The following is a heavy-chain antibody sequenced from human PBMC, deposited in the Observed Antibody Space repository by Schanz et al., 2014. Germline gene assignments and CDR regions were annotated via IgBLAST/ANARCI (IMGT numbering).Heavy chain of an antibody. D-gene: IGHD3-10*01. V-gene: IGHV1-46*01. CDR1: GYTFTSDS. J-gene: IGHJ6*03. Sequence: VQLEQSGAEVKKPGSSVKVSCKASGYTFTSDSMHWVRQAPGQGLEWMGMINPSGGSTTYAQKFQDRVTMTRNTSISTAYMELNSLTSEDTAVYYCARVSMEFERGKSYYYYMDVWGRGTTVTVSS. CDR3: ARVSMEFERGKSYYYYMDV. CDR2: INPSGGST.